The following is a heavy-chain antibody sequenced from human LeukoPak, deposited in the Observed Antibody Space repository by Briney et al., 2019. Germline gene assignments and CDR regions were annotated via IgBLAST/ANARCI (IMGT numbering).Heavy chain of an antibody. CDR3: SRYTRSALDY. V-gene: IGHV3-15*01. J-gene: IGHJ4*02. CDR1: GFTFSNAW. CDR2: IRSKTDGETT. D-gene: IGHD3-16*02. Sequence: GGSLRLSCAASGFTFSNAWMCWVRQAPGKGLEWIGRIRSKTDGETTDYAAPVKGRFTISRDDSKNTLYLQMNSLKTEDTAVYYCSRYTRSALDYWGQGTLVIVSS.